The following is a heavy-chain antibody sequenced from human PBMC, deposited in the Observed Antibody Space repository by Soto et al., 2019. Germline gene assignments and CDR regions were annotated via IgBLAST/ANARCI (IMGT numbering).Heavy chain of an antibody. Sequence: EVQLVESGGGLVQPGGSLRLSCAVSGFSFSSYWMTWVRQAPGKGLEWVANINPEGSETHYVDSVKGRFTISRDNAKNSLHLQMNILRADDTAVYYCSTVTTSSVFDYWGQGTLVTVSS. V-gene: IGHV3-7*05. D-gene: IGHD4-17*01. CDR3: STVTTSSVFDY. CDR1: GFSFSSYW. CDR2: INPEGSET. J-gene: IGHJ4*02.